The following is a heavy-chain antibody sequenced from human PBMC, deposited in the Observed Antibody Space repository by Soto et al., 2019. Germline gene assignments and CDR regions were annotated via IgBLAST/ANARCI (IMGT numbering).Heavy chain of an antibody. J-gene: IGHJ4*02. CDR1: GGTFSSYA. D-gene: IGHD1-7*01. CDR3: ARDTVTGTTPYLFDY. V-gene: IGHV1-69*01. CDR2: IIPIFGTA. Sequence: QVQLVQSGAEVRKPGSSVRVSCRASGGTFSSYAINWVRQAPGQGLEWMGGIIPIFGTANYAQRFQGRVTITADESTSTAYMELSSLRSEDTAVYFCARDTVTGTTPYLFDYWGQGTLVTVSS.